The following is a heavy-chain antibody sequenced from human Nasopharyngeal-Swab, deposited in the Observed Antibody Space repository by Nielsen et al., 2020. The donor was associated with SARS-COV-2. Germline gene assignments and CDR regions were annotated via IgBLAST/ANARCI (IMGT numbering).Heavy chain of an antibody. CDR3: ARDAPAHYGAFY. CDR2: IAHDASNE. Sequence: WICQPPGKGLEWVAFIAHDASNEYYGDSVKGRFSISRDSSKNTLYLQMDSLRGEDTAVYYCARDAPAHYGAFYWGRGTLVTVSS. J-gene: IGHJ4*02. D-gene: IGHD4-17*01. V-gene: IGHV3-30*03.